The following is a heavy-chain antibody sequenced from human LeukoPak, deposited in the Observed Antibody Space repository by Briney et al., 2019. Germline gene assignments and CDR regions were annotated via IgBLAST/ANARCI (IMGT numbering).Heavy chain of an antibody. CDR1: GGXISSYY. J-gene: IGHJ4*02. D-gene: IGHD6-19*01. CDR2: IYYSGST. V-gene: IGHV4-59*01. CDR3: ARVRVAVAGIDY. Sequence: SETLSLTCTVSGGXISSYYWSWIRQPPGKGLEWIGYIYYSGSTNYNPSLKSRVTISVDTSKNQFSLKLSSVTAADTAVYYCARVRVAVAGIDYWGQATLVTVSS.